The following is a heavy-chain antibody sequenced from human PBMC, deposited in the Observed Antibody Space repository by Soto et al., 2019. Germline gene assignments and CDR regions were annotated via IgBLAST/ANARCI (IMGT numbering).Heavy chain of an antibody. D-gene: IGHD4-17*01. CDR3: ARLTTVTPNAYYYGMDV. V-gene: IGHV3-72*01. CDR1: GFTFSVHY. J-gene: IGHJ6*02. Sequence: GGSLRLSCADSGFTFSVHYMDWVRQAPGRGLEWVGRTRNKANSYTTEYAASVKGRFTISSDASKNSLYLQLNSLKAEDTAVYYCARLTTVTPNAYYYGMDVWGQGTTVTVSS. CDR2: TRNKANSYTT.